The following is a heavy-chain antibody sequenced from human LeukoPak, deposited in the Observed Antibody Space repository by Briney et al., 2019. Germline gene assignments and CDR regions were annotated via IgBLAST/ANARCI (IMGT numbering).Heavy chain of an antibody. V-gene: IGHV3-21*01. CDR1: GFTFSSYN. J-gene: IGHJ6*03. CDR2: ITSSSSHI. D-gene: IGHD6-13*01. CDR3: ARDPYSGSYVDYYYYYYMDV. Sequence: TPGGSLRLSCAASGFTFSSYNMNWVRQAPGKGLEWVSSITSSSSHIYYADSVKGRFTISRDNAKNSLYLQIDSRRAEDTAVYYCARDPYSGSYVDYYYYYYMDVWGKGTTVTISS.